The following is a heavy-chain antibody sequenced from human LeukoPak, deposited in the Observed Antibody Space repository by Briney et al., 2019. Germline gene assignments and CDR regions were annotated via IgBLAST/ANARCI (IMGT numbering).Heavy chain of an antibody. CDR1: GGSISSSSYY. Sequence: SETLSLTCTVSGGSISSSSYYWGWIRQPPGKGLEWIGSIYYSGSTYYNPSLKSRVTISVDTSKNQFSLKLSSVTAADTAVYYCARDRGDGYNNFDYWGQGTLVTVSS. V-gene: IGHV4-39*07. CDR2: IYYSGST. D-gene: IGHD5-24*01. J-gene: IGHJ4*02. CDR3: ARDRGDGYNNFDY.